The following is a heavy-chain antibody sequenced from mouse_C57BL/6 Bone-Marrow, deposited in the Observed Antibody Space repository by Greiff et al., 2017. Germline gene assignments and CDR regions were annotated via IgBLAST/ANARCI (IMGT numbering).Heavy chain of an antibody. V-gene: IGHV2-5*01. CDR1: GFSLTSYG. CDR3: AKSYGSSYSFAY. D-gene: IGHD1-1*01. CDR2: IWRGGST. Sequence: VQGVESGPGLVQPSQSLSITCTVSGFSLTSYGVHWVRQSPGNGLEWLGVIWRGGSTDYNAAFMSRLSITKDNSKSQVFFKMNSLQADDTAIYYCAKSYGSSYSFAYWGQGTLVTVSA. J-gene: IGHJ3*01.